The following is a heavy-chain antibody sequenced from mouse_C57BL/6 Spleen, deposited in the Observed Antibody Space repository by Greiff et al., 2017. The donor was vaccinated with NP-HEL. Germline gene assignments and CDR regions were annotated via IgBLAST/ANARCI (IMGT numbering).Heavy chain of an antibody. CDR2: ISYSGST. V-gene: IGHV3-1*01. CDR1: GYSITSGYD. D-gene: IGHD1-1*01. Sequence: VQLQQSGPGMVKPSQSLSLTCTVTGYSITSGYDWHWIRHFPGNKLEWMGYISYSGSTNYNPSLKSRISITHDTSKNHFFLKLNSVTTEDTATYYCARDSGSNYFDYWGQGTTLTVSS. CDR3: ARDSGSNYFDY. J-gene: IGHJ2*01.